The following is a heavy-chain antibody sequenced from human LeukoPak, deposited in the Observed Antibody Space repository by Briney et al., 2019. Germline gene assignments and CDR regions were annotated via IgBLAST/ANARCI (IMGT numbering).Heavy chain of an antibody. J-gene: IGHJ4*02. D-gene: IGHD6-13*01. CDR2: INSDGTST. CDR3: ARVRAAVGVHYFDY. V-gene: IGHV3-74*01. CDR1: GFTFSSFW. Sequence: GGSLRLSCAASGFTFSSFWMHWVRQAPGKGLVWVSRINSDGTSTSYADSVKGRFTISRDDAKNTMYLQMNSLRVEDTAVYYCARVRAAVGVHYFDYWGQGTLVTVSS.